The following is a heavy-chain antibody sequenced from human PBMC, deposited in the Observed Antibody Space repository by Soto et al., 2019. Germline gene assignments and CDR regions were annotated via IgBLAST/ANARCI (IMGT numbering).Heavy chain of an antibody. CDR1: GFTFSSYG. Sequence: QVQLVESGGGVVQPGRSLRLSCAASGFTFSSYGMHWVRQAPGKGLEWVAVIWYDGSNKYYADSVKGRFTISRDNSKNTLYLQMNRLRAEDTAVYYCARDFMGYCSGCSCYLVWYFDLGGRGTLVTVSS. CDR2: IWYDGSNK. D-gene: IGHD2-15*01. V-gene: IGHV3-33*01. J-gene: IGHJ2*01. CDR3: ARDFMGYCSGCSCYLVWYFDL.